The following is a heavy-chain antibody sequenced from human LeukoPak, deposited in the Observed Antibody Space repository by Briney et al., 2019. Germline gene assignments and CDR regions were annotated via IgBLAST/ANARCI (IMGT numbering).Heavy chain of an antibody. V-gene: IGHV3-30*18. CDR1: GFTFSGYG. Sequence: GGSLRLSCAASGFTFSGYGMHWVRQAPGKGLEWVAVISYDGTSKFYGDSVRGRFTISRDNSKNTLYLQMNSLRAEDTALYYCAKERARTTFLDNWGQGSLVTVSS. J-gene: IGHJ4*02. CDR2: ISYDGTSK. CDR3: AKERARTTFLDN. D-gene: IGHD1-1*01.